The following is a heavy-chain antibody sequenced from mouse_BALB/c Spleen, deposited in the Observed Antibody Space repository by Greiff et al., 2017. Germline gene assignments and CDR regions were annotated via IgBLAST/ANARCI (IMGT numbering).Heavy chain of an antibody. J-gene: IGHJ4*01. CDR3: AREGARWLLRAMDY. CDR1: GFTFSDYY. V-gene: IGHV5-4*02. Sequence: EVHLVESGGGLVKPGGSLKLSCAASGFTFSDYYMYWVRQTPEKRLEWVATISDGGSYTYYPDSVKGRFTISRDNAKNNLYLQMSSLKSEDTAMYYCAREGARWLLRAMDYWGQGTSVTVSS. D-gene: IGHD2-3*01. CDR2: ISDGGSYT.